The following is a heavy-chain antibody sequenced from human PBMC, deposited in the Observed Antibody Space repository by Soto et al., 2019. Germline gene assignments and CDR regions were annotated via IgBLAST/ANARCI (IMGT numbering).Heavy chain of an antibody. J-gene: IGHJ4*02. Sequence: QVQLVESGGGVVQPGRSLRLSCAASGFTFIPYVIHWVRQAPGKGLEWVGVISDDGSNEYYTQSVEGRFTISRDISKNTLYLQMNSLRAEDRALYSCARGWLRNPLDYWVQGTMVTVS. CDR2: ISDDGSNE. CDR1: GFTFIPYV. V-gene: IGHV3-30-3*01. D-gene: IGHD5-12*01. CDR3: ARGWLRNPLDY.